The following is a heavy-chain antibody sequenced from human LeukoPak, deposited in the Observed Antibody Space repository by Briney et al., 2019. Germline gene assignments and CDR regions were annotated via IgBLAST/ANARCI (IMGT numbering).Heavy chain of an antibody. CDR1: GYTFTGYY. J-gene: IGHJ5*02. Sequence: AAVKVSCKASGYTFTGYYMHWVRQAPGQGLEWMGWINPNSGGTNYAQKFQGRVTMTRDTSISTAYMELSRLRSDDTAMYYCARDVDIVATSSCWFDPWGQGTLVTVSS. CDR2: INPNSGGT. D-gene: IGHD5-12*01. V-gene: IGHV1-2*02. CDR3: ARDVDIVATSSCWFDP.